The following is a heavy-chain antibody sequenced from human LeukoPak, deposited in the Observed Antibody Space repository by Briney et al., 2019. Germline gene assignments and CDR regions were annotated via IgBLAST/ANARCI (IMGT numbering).Heavy chain of an antibody. Sequence: PGGSLSLSCAASGFTFSSYAMHWVRQAPGKGLEYGSAISSNGGSTYYANSVKGRFTISRDNSKNTLYLQVGSLRAEDMAVYYCARGFPSPDKRPCWGQGTLVTVSS. V-gene: IGHV3-64*01. J-gene: IGHJ4*02. CDR1: GFTFSSYA. CDR2: ISSNGGST. CDR3: ARGFPSPDKRPC. D-gene: IGHD3-10*01.